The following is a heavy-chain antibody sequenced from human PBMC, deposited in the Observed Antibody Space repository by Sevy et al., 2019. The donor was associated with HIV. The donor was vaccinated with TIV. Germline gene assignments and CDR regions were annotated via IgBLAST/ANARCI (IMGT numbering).Heavy chain of an antibody. V-gene: IGHV3-72*01. D-gene: IGHD6-13*01. Sequence: GGSLRLSCAASGFTFSDHYMEWVRQAPGKGLEWVGRIRNKADSYTTEYAASVKGRFTISRDDSKNSLYLLMNSLKTEDTAVYYCATHTGIAAAGRVFDYWGQGTLVTVSS. CDR1: GFTFSDHY. J-gene: IGHJ4*02. CDR2: IRNKADSYTT. CDR3: ATHTGIAAAGRVFDY.